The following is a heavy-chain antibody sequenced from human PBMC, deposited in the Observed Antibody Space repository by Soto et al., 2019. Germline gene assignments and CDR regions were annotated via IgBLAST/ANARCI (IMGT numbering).Heavy chain of an antibody. V-gene: IGHV4-31*03. CDR3: ARDNSPRSPGYSYGFDY. J-gene: IGHJ4*02. D-gene: IGHD5-18*01. CDR2: IYYSGIT. CDR1: GGSISSGAYY. Sequence: QVQLQESSPGLVKPSQTLSLTCTVSGGSISSGAYYWTWIRQHPGKGLEWIGFIYYSGITYYNPSLKSRVTISIDTSKNQFSLKLNSVTAADTAVYYCARDNSPRSPGYSYGFDYWGQGTLVTVSS.